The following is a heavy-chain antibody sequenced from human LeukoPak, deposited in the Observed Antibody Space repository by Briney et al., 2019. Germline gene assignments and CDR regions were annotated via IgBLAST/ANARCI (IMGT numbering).Heavy chain of an antibody. V-gene: IGHV4-34*01. J-gene: IGHJ6*03. Sequence: SETLSLTCAVYGGSFSGYYWSWIRQPPGTGLEWIGEINHSGSTNYNPSLKSRVTISVDTSKNQFSLKLSSVTAADTAVYYCARADYSSTWSHDYYYMDVWGKGTTVTVSS. D-gene: IGHD6-13*01. CDR2: INHSGST. CDR1: GGSFSGYY. CDR3: ARADYSSTWSHDYYYMDV.